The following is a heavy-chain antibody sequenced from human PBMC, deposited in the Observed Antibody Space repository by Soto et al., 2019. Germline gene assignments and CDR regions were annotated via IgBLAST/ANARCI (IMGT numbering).Heavy chain of an antibody. CDR2: ISAYNGNT. J-gene: IGHJ3*02. D-gene: IGHD3-10*01. CDR3: ARFAAMVRGPPSAFDI. CDR1: GYTFTSYG. V-gene: IGHV1-18*01. Sequence: ASVKVSCKASGYTFTSYGISWVRQAPGQGLEWMGWISAYNGNTNYAQKLQGRVTMTTDTSTSTAYMELRSLRSDDTAVYYCARFAAMVRGPPSAFDIWGQGTMVTVSS.